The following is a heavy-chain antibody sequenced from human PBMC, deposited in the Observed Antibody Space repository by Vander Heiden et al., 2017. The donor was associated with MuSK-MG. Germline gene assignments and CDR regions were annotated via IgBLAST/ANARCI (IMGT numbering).Heavy chain of an antibody. CDR3: ARGVDIVVVVAALYYFDY. CDR2: IKHSGST. Sequence: QVQLQQWGAGLLKPSETLSLPCAVYGGSFSGYYWRWIRQPPGKGLEWIGEIKHSGSTNYNPSLKSRVTISVDTSKNQFSLKLSSVTAADTAVYYCARGVDIVVVVAALYYFDYWGQGTLVTVSS. D-gene: IGHD2-15*01. CDR1: GGSFSGYY. J-gene: IGHJ4*02. V-gene: IGHV4-34*01.